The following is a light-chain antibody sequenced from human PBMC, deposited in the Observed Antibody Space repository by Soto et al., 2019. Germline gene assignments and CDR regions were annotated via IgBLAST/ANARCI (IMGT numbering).Light chain of an antibody. V-gene: IGKV1-5*01. CDR3: QHQG. CDR1: QSISSW. Sequence: DIQMTQSPSTLSASVGDRVTITCRASQSISSWLAWYQQKPGKAPKLLIYGASTLESGVPSRFSGSGSGTAFTITISGLQPDDFATCYCQHQGFGQGTKVEIK. J-gene: IGKJ1*01. CDR2: GAS.